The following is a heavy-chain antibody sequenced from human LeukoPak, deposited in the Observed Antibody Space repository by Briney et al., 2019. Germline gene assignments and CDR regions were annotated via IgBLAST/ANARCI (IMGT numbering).Heavy chain of an antibody. D-gene: IGHD5-24*01. CDR3: ARDGFRWLQSDY. CDR2: INPKTGGT. V-gene: IGHV1-2*02. Sequence: SSVKVSCKASGYTFTAHYLQWVRQAPGQGLEWMGLINPKTGGTNYAQKFQGRVTMTTDTSISTAYMELSSLTYDDTAFYYCARDGFRWLQSDYWGQGTLVTVSS. CDR1: GYTFTAHY. J-gene: IGHJ4*02.